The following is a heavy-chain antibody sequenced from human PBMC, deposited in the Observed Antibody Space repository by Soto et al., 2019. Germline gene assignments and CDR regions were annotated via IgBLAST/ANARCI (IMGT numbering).Heavy chain of an antibody. J-gene: IGHJ1*01. D-gene: IGHD2-15*01. V-gene: IGHV3-9*01. Sequence: PGGSLRLSCAASGFTFDDYAMHWVRQAPGKGLEWVSGISWNSGSIGYADSVKGRFTISRDNAKNSLYLQMNSLRAEDTALYYCAKVKCSGGSCLYGSAFQHWGQGTLVTVSS. CDR3: AKVKCSGGSCLYGSAFQH. CDR1: GFTFDDYA. CDR2: ISWNSGSI.